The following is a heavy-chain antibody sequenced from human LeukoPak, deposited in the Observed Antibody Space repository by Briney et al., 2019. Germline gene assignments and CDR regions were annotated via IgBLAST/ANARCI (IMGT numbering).Heavy chain of an antibody. Sequence: GGSLGLSCAASGFTFVDFAIHWVRQPPGKGLEWVAAVSYDGTQQHYPDSVKGRFIVSRDNSKNTLYLQLSSLTADDTAVYYCARGGRYFDWLATQYWGQGALVIVSS. CDR3: ARGGRYFDWLATQY. D-gene: IGHD3-9*01. CDR1: GFTFVDFA. J-gene: IGHJ4*02. CDR2: VSYDGTQQ. V-gene: IGHV3-30*04.